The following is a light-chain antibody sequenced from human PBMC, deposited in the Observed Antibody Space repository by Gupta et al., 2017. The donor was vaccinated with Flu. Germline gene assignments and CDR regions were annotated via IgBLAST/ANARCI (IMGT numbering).Light chain of an antibody. V-gene: IGLV2-8*01. CDR2: EVS. CDR1: GSDVGGYNY. CDR3: SSYAGSSKWV. Sequence: QSAPTQPPSASGSPGQSVTISCTGTGSDVGGYNYVSWFQQHPGKAPKLMIYEVSKRPSGVPDRFSGSQSGNTASLTVSGLQAEDEADYFCSSYAGSSKWVFGGGTKVTVL. J-gene: IGLJ3*02.